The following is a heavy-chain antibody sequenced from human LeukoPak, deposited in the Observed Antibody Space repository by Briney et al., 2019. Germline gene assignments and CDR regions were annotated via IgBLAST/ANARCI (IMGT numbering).Heavy chain of an antibody. Sequence: PGGSLRLSCAASGFTFSSYAMSWVRQAPGKGLEWVSAISGSGGSTYYADSVKGRFTISRDNSKNTLYLQMNSLRAEDTAVYYCARHQYYDILTGSFDHWGQGTLVTVSS. CDR2: ISGSGGST. CDR1: GFTFSSYA. V-gene: IGHV3-23*01. D-gene: IGHD3-9*01. J-gene: IGHJ4*02. CDR3: ARHQYYDILTGSFDH.